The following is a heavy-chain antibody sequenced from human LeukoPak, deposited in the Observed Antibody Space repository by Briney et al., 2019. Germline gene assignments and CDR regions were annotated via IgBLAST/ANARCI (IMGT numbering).Heavy chain of an antibody. CDR2: ISYDGSNK. CDR1: EFTFSTYA. CDR3: ARDRAGYYDSSGPLGY. V-gene: IGHV3-30-3*01. D-gene: IGHD3-22*01. Sequence: GGSLRLSCAASEFTFSTYAMHWVRQAPGKGLEWVAVISYDGSNKYYADSVKGRFTISRDNSKSTLYLQMNNLRADDTAVYSCARDRAGYYDSSGPLGYWGQGTLVTVSS. J-gene: IGHJ4*02.